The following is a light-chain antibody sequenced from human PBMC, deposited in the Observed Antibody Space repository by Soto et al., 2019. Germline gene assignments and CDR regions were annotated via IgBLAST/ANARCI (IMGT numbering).Light chain of an antibody. V-gene: IGLV3-21*02. Sequence: SYELTQPPSLSVAPGQTATITCGGDNVGLKSVHWYQQKPGQAPVLVVYDDSDRPSELPERFSGSNSGNTATLTISRVEAGDEADYFCQVWDKDHPAYAFGPGTKVTGL. CDR3: QVWDKDHPAYA. CDR1: NVGLKS. J-gene: IGLJ1*01. CDR2: DDS.